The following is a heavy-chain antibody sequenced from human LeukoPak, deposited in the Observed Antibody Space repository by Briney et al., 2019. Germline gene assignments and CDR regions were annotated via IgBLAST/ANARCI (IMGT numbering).Heavy chain of an antibody. CDR1: GGSFSGYY. CDR2: INHSGST. CDR3: ARALAAAKSEPFDY. D-gene: IGHD6-13*01. Sequence: SETLSLTCAVYGGSFSGYYWTWIRQPPGKGLEWIGEINHSGSTNYNPSLKSRVTISVDTSKNQFSLKLSSVTAADTAVYCCARALAAAKSEPFDYWGQGTLVTVSS. V-gene: IGHV4-34*01. J-gene: IGHJ4*02.